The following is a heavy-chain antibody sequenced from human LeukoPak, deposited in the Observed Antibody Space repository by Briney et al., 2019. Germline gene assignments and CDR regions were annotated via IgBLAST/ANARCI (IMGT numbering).Heavy chain of an antibody. V-gene: IGHV3-48*01. CDR2: ISSSSSTI. CDR1: GFTFSSYS. Sequence: GGSLRLSCAASGFTFSSYSMNWVRRAPGKGLEWVSYISSSSSTIYYADSVKGRFTISRDNAKNSLYLQMNSLRAEDTAVCYCARVRAEGDYWGQGTLVTVSS. J-gene: IGHJ4*02. CDR3: ARVRAEGDY.